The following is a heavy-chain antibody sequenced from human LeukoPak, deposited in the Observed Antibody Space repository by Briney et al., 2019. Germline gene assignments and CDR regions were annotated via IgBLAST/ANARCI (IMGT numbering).Heavy chain of an antibody. CDR1: GGSISSGSYY. D-gene: IGHD3-22*01. J-gene: IGHJ2*01. CDR3: ARVWHNSAYRTDWYFDL. CDR2: IYTSGST. Sequence: KTSQTLSLTCTVSGGSISSGSYYWSWIRQPAGKGLEWIGRIYTSGSTNYNPSLKSRVTISVDTSKKQFSLKLSSVTAADTAVYYCARVWHNSAYRTDWYFDLWGRGTLVTVSS. V-gene: IGHV4-61*02.